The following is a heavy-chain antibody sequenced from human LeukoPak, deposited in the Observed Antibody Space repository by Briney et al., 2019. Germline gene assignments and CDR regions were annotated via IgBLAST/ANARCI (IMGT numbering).Heavy chain of an antibody. D-gene: IGHD3-9*01. V-gene: IGHV1-2*02. CDR2: INPNNGDT. J-gene: IGHJ4*02. Sequence: ASVKVSCKASGYTFNGYYIHWIRQAPGQGLEWMGWINPNNGDTKYAQTFHGRVTMTRDTSIRTAYMELSGLRYDDTALYYCARDSNYYDSTDYLDHWGQGSQIIVSS. CDR1: GYTFNGYY. CDR3: ARDSNYYDSTDYLDH.